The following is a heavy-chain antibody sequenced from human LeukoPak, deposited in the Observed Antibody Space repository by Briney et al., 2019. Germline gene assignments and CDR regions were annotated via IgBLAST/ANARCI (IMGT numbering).Heavy chain of an antibody. D-gene: IGHD3-3*01. Sequence: SETLSLTCTVSGGSLSSSSYYWGWIRQPPGRGLEWIGSIYYSGSTYYNPSLKSRVTISVDTSKNQFSLKLSSVTAADTAVYYCARLFGVATVGYWGQGTLVTVSS. V-gene: IGHV4-39*01. J-gene: IGHJ4*02. CDR1: GGSLSSSSYY. CDR3: ARLFGVATVGY. CDR2: IYYSGST.